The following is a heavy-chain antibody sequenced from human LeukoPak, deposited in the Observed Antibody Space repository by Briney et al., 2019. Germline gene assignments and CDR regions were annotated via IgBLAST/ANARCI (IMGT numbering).Heavy chain of an antibody. CDR1: GVSFSGYS. CDR3: ARVAKQLPDFDY. D-gene: IGHD6-6*01. Sequence: SETLSLTCAVYGVSFSGYSRSWIRQPPGKGLEWIWEINHSGGTTYNPSPKSRVTISVDRSKNQFSLKLSSVTAADTAVYYCARVAKQLPDFDYWGQGTLVTVSS. CDR2: INHSGGT. J-gene: IGHJ4*02. V-gene: IGHV4-34*01.